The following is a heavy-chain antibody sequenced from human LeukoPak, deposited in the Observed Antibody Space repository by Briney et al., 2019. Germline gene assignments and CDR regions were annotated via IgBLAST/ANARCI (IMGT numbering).Heavy chain of an antibody. CDR1: GFTLSSYE. CDR3: TNTWYSSSWYWWFDP. D-gene: IGHD6-13*01. J-gene: IGHJ5*02. Sequence: PGGSLRLSCVASGFTLSSYEMNWVRQAPGKGLEWVGRIKSKTDGGTTDYAAPVKGRFTISRDDSKNTLYLQMNSLKTEDTAVYYCTNTWYSSSWYWWFDPWGQGTLVTVSS. V-gene: IGHV3-15*01. CDR2: IKSKTDGGTT.